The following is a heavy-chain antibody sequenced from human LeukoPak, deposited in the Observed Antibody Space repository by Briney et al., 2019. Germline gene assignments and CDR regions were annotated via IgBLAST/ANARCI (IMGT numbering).Heavy chain of an antibody. V-gene: IGHV4-59*12. CDR2: IYYSGST. Sequence: SETLSLTCTVSGGSISSFYWSWIRQHPGKGLEWIGYIYYSGSTYYNPSLKSRVTISVDTSKNQFSLKLSSVTAADTAVYYCARGYCSGGSCYSSLPTYYFDYWGQGTLVTVSS. CDR3: ARGYCSGGSCYSSLPTYYFDY. J-gene: IGHJ4*02. D-gene: IGHD2-15*01. CDR1: GGSISSFY.